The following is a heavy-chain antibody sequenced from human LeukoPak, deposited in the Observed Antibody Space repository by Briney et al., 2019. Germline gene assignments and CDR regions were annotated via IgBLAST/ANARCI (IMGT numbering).Heavy chain of an antibody. CDR2: ISGSGGST. Sequence: GGSLRLSCAASGFTFSRYAMNWVRQAPGKGLEWVSAISGSGGSTYYADSVKGRFTISRDNSKNTLYLQMNSLRAEDTAVYYCAKDRRVTTAHFDYWGQGTLVTVSS. V-gene: IGHV3-23*01. CDR3: AKDRRVTTAHFDY. J-gene: IGHJ4*02. D-gene: IGHD4-17*01. CDR1: GFTFSRYA.